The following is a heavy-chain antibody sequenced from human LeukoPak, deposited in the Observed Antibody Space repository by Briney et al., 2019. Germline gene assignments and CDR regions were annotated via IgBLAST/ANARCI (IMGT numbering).Heavy chain of an antibody. CDR2: INTDGSTT. CDR3: ARALFQVPYYFDF. Sequence: GGSLRLSCEASEFSFANYWMYWVRQAPGKGLALVSAINTDGSTTTYADSVKGRFTISRDNARNTLYLQMNSLRAEDTAVYYCARALFQVPYYFDFWGQGTLVTVSS. CDR1: EFSFANYW. D-gene: IGHD2-2*01. V-gene: IGHV3-74*01. J-gene: IGHJ4*02.